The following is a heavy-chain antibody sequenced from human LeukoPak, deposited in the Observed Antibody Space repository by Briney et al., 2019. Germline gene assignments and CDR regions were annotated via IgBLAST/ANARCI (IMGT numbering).Heavy chain of an antibody. Sequence: GGSLRLSCAASGFTFTNYRLTWVRRAAGEGLEWASSISSTSGYIFYADSVQGRFTISRDKAKSSLYLQMISLRAEDTAVYYCARENGGYADAFDIWGQGTMVTVSS. CDR1: GFTFTNYR. J-gene: IGHJ3*02. V-gene: IGHV3-21*01. CDR2: ISSTSGYI. CDR3: ARENGGYADAFDI. D-gene: IGHD5-12*01.